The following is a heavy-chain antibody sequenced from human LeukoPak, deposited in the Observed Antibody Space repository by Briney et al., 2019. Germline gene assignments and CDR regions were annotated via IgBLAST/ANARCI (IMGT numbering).Heavy chain of an antibody. J-gene: IGHJ1*01. CDR2: IRYDGSNK. Sequence: GGSLRLSCAASGFTFSSYGMHWVRQAPGKGLEWVAFIRYDGSNKYYADSVKGRFTISRDNSKNTLYLQMNSLRAEDTAVYYCARDILTGSQSRYQHWGQGTLVTVSS. V-gene: IGHV3-30*02. D-gene: IGHD3-9*01. CDR1: GFTFSSYG. CDR3: ARDILTGSQSRYQH.